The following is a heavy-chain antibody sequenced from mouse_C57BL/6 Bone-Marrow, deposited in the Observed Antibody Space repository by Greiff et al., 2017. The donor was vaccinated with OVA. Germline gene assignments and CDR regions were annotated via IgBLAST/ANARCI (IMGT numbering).Heavy chain of an antibody. CDR2: FHPYNDDT. CDR1: GYTFTTYP. D-gene: IGHD2-4*01. J-gene: IGHJ3*01. V-gene: IGHV1-47*01. CDR3: ARPGDYDGDWCAY. Sequence: VQLQESGAELVKPGASVKMSCKASGYTFTTYPIEWMKQNHGKSLEWIGNFHPYNDDTKYNEKFKGKATLTVEKSSSTVYLELSRLTSDDSAVYYCARPGDYDGDWCAYWGQGTLVTVSA.